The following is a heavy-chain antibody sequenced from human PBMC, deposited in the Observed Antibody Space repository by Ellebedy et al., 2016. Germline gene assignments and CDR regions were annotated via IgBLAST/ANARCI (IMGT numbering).Heavy chain of an antibody. CDR1: GFTFSNYA. J-gene: IGHJ4*02. Sequence: GESLKISCAASGFTFSNYAMGWVHQAPGKGLEWVSITSASGGSTYYAGSVKGRFALSRDNSKNTLYLQMNSLRAEDTALYYCVRDEESSGMNYFDYWGQGTLVTVSS. CDR3: VRDEESSGMNYFDY. CDR2: TSASGGST. D-gene: IGHD1-26*01. V-gene: IGHV3-23*01.